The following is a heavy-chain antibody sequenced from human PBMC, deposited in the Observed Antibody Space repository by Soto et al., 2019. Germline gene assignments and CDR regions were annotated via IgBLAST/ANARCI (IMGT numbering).Heavy chain of an antibody. J-gene: IGHJ4*02. CDR3: VRGDDRVD. Sequence: EVPLVESGGGLAKPGGSLRLSCVGSGFSFSSYTMTWVRQAPGMGLEYLASISKSSSLTFYADSVRGRFIISRDNARDSLFLQMYSLRAEDTAVYYCVRGDDRVDWGQGTLVTVSS. D-gene: IGHD1-1*01. V-gene: IGHV3-21*01. CDR1: GFSFSSYT. CDR2: ISKSSSLT.